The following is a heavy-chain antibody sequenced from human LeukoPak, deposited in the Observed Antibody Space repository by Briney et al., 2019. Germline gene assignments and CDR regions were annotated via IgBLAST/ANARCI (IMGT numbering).Heavy chain of an antibody. D-gene: IGHD1-26*01. J-gene: IGHJ6*03. CDR1: GGSVSSSSYY. CDR2: IYYSGST. V-gene: IGHV4-39*01. Sequence: SETLSLTCTVSGGSVSSSSYYWGWIRQPPGKGLEWIGSIYYSGSTYYNPSLKSRVTISVDTSKNQFSLKLSSVTAADTAVYYCARQYAGSYSYYYYMDVWGKGTTVTVSS. CDR3: ARQYAGSYSYYYYMDV.